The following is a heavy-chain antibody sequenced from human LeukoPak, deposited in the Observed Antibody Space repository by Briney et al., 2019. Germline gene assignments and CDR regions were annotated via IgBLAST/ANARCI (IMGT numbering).Heavy chain of an antibody. Sequence: PSETLSLTCTVSGGSISPYYWSWVRQPPGQGLEWIGEISLRGRTNYNPSLNSRVTMSLDESKNQLSLNLTSVTAADTAIYYCSRESGPFCPFGYWGQGTLVTVPS. J-gene: IGHJ4*02. D-gene: IGHD1-26*01. CDR3: SRESGPFCPFGY. CDR1: GGSISPYY. CDR2: ISLRGRT. V-gene: IGHV4-59*12.